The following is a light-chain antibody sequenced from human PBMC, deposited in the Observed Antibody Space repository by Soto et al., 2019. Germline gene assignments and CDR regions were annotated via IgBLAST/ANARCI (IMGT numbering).Light chain of an antibody. CDR1: QCLXSD. Sequence: IGVTQWAATLSLSPGESATLSCRASQCLXSDFGWYKTKPGQATRILIYXASNRGTGRPAMFNGSGSGTDFILTISRLEHEDGVVYYCQQRSYWPTFGQGTRLDIK. V-gene: IGKV3-11*01. CDR3: QQRSYWPT. CDR2: XAS. J-gene: IGKJ5*01.